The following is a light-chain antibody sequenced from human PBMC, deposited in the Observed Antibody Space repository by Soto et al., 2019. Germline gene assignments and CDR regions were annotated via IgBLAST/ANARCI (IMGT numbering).Light chain of an antibody. CDR1: SGHSSYA. CDR3: QAWGTGIVV. CDR2: LNSDGSH. Sequence: QSVLTQSPSASGSLGASVKLTCTLSSGHSSYAIAWHQQQPEKGPRYLMKLNSDGSHSKGDGIPDRFSGSSSGAERYLTISSLQSEDEADYYCQAWGTGIVVFGGGTKLTVL. V-gene: IGLV4-69*01. J-gene: IGLJ2*01.